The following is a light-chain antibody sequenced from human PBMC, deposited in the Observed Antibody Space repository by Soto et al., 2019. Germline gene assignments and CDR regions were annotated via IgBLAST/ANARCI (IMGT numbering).Light chain of an antibody. V-gene: IGKV1-9*01. CDR3: QQLNSNPT. Sequence: DIQLTQSPSFLSASVGDRVTITCRASQDITSYLAWYQQKPGKAPNLLIYGASTLQSGVSSRFSGTGSGTEFTLTISSLQPEDLATYFCQQLNSNPTFGPGNTVNIQ. CDR1: QDITSY. J-gene: IGKJ3*01. CDR2: GAS.